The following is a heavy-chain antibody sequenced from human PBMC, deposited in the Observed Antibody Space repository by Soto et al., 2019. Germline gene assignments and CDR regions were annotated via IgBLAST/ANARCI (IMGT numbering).Heavy chain of an antibody. CDR3: ATHTSTGYWDW. J-gene: IGHJ4*02. CDR1: GYTFSNQW. CDR2: THPGNSES. V-gene: IGHV5-51*03. D-gene: IGHD6-13*01. Sequence: EVQLVQSEAEVKRTGESLRISCQGSGYTFSNQWIAWVRQMPGKGLEWMGLTHPGNSESRYSPSIQGQVTMSVDKSINTAFLQWSSLKASDSAMYYCATHTSTGYWDWWGQGTLVTVSS.